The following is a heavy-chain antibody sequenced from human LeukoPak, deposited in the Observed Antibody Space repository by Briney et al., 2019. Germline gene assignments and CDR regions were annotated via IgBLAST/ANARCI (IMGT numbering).Heavy chain of an antibody. CDR2: INPNSGGT. CDR3: AREMTADRHYYYMDV. D-gene: IGHD5-18*01. Sequence: ASVKVSCKASGYTFTGYYMHWVRQAPGQGLEWMGWINPNSGGTNYAQKFQGRVTMTRDTSISTAYMELSRLRSGDTAVYYCAREMTADRHYYYMDVWGKGTTVTVSS. J-gene: IGHJ6*03. CDR1: GYTFTGYY. V-gene: IGHV1-2*02.